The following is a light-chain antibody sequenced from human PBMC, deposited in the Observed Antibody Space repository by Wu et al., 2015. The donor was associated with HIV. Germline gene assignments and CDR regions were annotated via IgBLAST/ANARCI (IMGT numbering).Light chain of an antibody. CDR3: QQYNNWPRT. V-gene: IGKV3-20*01. CDR2: ETS. Sequence: EIVLTQSPGTLSLSLGQRATLSCRASQSVSNNYLAWYQQKPGQAPRLLMYETSTRATGIPDRFSGSGSGTDFTLTISRLEPEDFAVYYCQQYNNWPRTFGQGTKVEIK. J-gene: IGKJ1*01. CDR1: QSVSNNY.